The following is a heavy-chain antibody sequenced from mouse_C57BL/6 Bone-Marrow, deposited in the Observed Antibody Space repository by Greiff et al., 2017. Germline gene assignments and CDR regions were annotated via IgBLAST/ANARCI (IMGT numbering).Heavy chain of an antibody. Sequence: VQLQQSGAELVKPGASVKLSCTASGFNINDYYMHWVKQRTEQGLEWIGRIDPEDGETKYAPKFQGKATLTADTSSNTAYLQLSSLTSEDTAVYYCAGKAWFAYWGQGTLVTVSA. J-gene: IGHJ3*01. V-gene: IGHV14-2*01. CDR1: GFNINDYY. CDR3: AGKAWFAY. CDR2: IDPEDGET.